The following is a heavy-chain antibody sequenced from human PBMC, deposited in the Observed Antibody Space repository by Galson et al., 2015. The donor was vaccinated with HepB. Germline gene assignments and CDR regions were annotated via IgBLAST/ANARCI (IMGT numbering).Heavy chain of an antibody. CDR2: IRYDGSNK. D-gene: IGHD3-16*01. V-gene: IGHV3-30*02. CDR1: AFTFTDYG. J-gene: IGHJ5*01. Sequence: SLRLSCAASAFTFTDYGMHWVRQAPGKGLEWLTVIRYDGSNKYYADSVMGRFTISRDNSKNTLYLQMTSLRTEDTAIYYCAKDGGVAVGKRRNSDHWFDSWGQGTLVTVSS. CDR3: AKDGGVAVGKRRNSDHWFDS.